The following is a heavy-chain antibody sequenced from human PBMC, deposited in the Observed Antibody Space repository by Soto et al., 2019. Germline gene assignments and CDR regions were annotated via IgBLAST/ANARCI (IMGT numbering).Heavy chain of an antibody. Sequence: SQTLSLPCAISGGSVSSNTAAWSWIRSSPSRGLEWLGRTHYRSNWRHDYAVSVKSRITVNPDTSKNHFSLQLNSVTPDDTAVYYCARGVAGSAFDLWGQGPLVTVSS. CDR2: THYRSNWRH. D-gene: IGHD6-19*01. CDR3: ARGVAGSAFDL. CDR1: GGSVSSNTAA. J-gene: IGHJ4*02. V-gene: IGHV6-1*01.